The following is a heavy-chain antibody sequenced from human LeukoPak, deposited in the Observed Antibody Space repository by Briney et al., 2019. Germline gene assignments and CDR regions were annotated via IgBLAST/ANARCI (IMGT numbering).Heavy chain of an antibody. CDR3: ARESKHHYYDSSGYYVP. D-gene: IGHD3-22*01. Sequence: GASVKVSCKASGYTFTSYYMHWVRQAPGQGLEWMGIINPSGGSTSYAQKFQGRVTITTDESTSTAYMELSSLRSEDTAVYYCARESKHHYYDSSGYYVPWGQGTLVTVSS. CDR2: INPSGGST. CDR1: GYTFTSYY. J-gene: IGHJ5*02. V-gene: IGHV1-46*01.